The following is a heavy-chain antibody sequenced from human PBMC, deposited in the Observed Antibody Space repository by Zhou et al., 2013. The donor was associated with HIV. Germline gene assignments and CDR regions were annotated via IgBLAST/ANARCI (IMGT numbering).Heavy chain of an antibody. J-gene: IGHJ4*02. Sequence: VQLLQSGTEVKKPGSSVKVSCKASGDTFNSYAISWVRQAPGQGLEWIGKIIPIFSQIKFAQKFRDRVTITADETTSTVYLELRSLRFDDTAVYYCAREVRRTLSLGDLSLNDYWGQGTLVTVSS. V-gene: IGHV1-69*13. D-gene: IGHD3-16*02. CDR3: AREVRRTLSLGDLSLNDY. CDR2: IIPIFSQI. CDR1: GDTFNSYA.